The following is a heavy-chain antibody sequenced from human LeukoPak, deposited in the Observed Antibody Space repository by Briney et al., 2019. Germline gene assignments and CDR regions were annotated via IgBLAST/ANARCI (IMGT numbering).Heavy chain of an antibody. CDR2: ISPGSCYR. CDR3: ARGRGCSSMSGGPDY. J-gene: IGHJ4*02. V-gene: IGHV3-21*01. D-gene: IGHD2-2*01. Sequence: GGSLRLSCAASGFSFSVYSINWVRKAPGKGLEWVSSISPGSCYRLYADSVKGRFTISRDNPKIPLYLQMNSLEAEDTALYYCARGRGCSSMSGGPDYWGQGTLVTVSS. CDR1: GFSFSVYS.